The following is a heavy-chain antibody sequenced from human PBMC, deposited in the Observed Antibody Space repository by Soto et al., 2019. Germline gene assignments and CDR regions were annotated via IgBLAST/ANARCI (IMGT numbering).Heavy chain of an antibody. J-gene: IGHJ3*02. CDR2: IYYSGST. D-gene: IGHD1-26*01. CDR3: AREPYSGSYGPAFDI. V-gene: IGHV4-59*01. CDR1: GGSISSYY. Sequence: SETLSLTCTVSGGSISSYYWSWIRQPPGKGLEWIGYIYYSGSTNYNPSLKSRVTISVDTSKNQFSLKLSSVTAADTAVYYCAREPYSGSYGPAFDIWGQGTMVTVS.